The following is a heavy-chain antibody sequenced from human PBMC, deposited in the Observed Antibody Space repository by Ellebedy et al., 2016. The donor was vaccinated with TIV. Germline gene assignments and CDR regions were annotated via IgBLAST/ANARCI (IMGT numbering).Heavy chain of an antibody. Sequence: MPLETLSLTCAVYRGSLIGSYCSCIRQTPGKALAWLGEIDHGVTSNYSPSLRGRLTMSIDPPKNQFSLQLTSVTAADSGVYYCARTPFGSGSYYDPSDLWGQGTLVTVSS. V-gene: IGHV4-34*01. D-gene: IGHD3-10*01. CDR1: RGSLIGSY. J-gene: IGHJ3*01. CDR3: ARTPFGSGSYYDPSDL. CDR2: IDHGVTS.